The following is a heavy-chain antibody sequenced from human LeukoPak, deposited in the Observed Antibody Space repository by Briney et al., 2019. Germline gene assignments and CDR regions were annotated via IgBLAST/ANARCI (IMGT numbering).Heavy chain of an antibody. V-gene: IGHV4-59*12. CDR3: ARDRWSSSSPFDP. J-gene: IGHJ5*02. D-gene: IGHD6-6*01. CDR2: IYYSGST. CDR1: GGSISSYY. Sequence: PSETLSLTCTVSGGSISSYYWSWIRQPPGKGLEWIGYIYYSGSTNYNPSLKSRVTISVDTSKNQFSLKLSSVTAADTAVYYCARDRWSSSSPFDPWGQGTLVTVSS.